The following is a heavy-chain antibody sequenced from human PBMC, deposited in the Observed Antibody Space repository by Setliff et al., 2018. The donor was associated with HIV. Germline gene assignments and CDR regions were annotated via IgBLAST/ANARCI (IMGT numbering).Heavy chain of an antibody. V-gene: IGHV3-48*01. Sequence: GGSLRLSCAASGLSFSTYNMNWVRQAPGKGLEWVSYITSRSGTIFYADSLRGRFTISRDNAKNSLYLQMNSLRAEDTAIYYCARGGSCTTTTCYPSAFDIWGQGTMVTVSS. D-gene: IGHD2-2*01. CDR2: ITSRSGTI. CDR3: ARGGSCTTTTCYPSAFDI. J-gene: IGHJ3*02. CDR1: GLSFSTYN.